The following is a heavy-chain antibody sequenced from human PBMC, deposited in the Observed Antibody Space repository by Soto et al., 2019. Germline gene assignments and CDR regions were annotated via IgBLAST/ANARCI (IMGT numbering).Heavy chain of an antibody. CDR2: IHYTGST. CDR1: GDSISSRGYY. J-gene: IGHJ5*02. Sequence: QVQLQESGPGLVKPSETLSLTCSVSGDSISSRGYYWSWIRQRPGKGLEWIAYIHYTGSTSYNPSLKSRTTLSVDTVKTQFSLKVTSVTAADAAVYYCAGVYSSNWAGWWFDPWGQGTLVTVSS. V-gene: IGHV4-31*03. CDR3: AGVYSSNWAGWWFDP. D-gene: IGHD7-27*01.